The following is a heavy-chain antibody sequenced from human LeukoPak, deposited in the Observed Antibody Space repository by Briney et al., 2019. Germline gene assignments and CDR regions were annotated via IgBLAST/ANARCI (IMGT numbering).Heavy chain of an antibody. Sequence: SVTVSCTASGSTFSIYGISWVRQAPGQGLEWMGRIIPIFGIANYSQKFQGSVTITTDKSTSTAYMELSSLRSEDTAVYYCARPTLRFLEWFPRPLYYYGMDVWGQGTTVTVSS. CDR2: IIPIFGIA. J-gene: IGHJ6*02. CDR1: GSTFSIYG. V-gene: IGHV1-69*04. D-gene: IGHD3-3*01. CDR3: ARPTLRFLEWFPRPLYYYGMDV.